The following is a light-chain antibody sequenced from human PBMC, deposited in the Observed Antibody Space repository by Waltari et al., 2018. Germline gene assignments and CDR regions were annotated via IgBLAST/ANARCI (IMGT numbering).Light chain of an antibody. Sequence: DIVMSQSPDSLAVSLGERATLKCKSTQSVFHDSHNNNYLAWYQQKPGQAPKLLFYWSSTRESGVPERFSGSGSGTDFSLTISSLQAEDVAVYYCQQYYNIPLTFGGGTKLEIK. J-gene: IGKJ4*01. CDR3: QQYYNIPLT. CDR2: WSS. V-gene: IGKV4-1*01. CDR1: QSVFHDSHNNNY.